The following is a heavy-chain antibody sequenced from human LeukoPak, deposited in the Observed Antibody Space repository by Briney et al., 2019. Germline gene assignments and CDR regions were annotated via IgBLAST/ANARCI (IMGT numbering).Heavy chain of an antibody. D-gene: IGHD4-17*01. CDR3: ATLRGDYGDPGGYYVDY. J-gene: IGHJ4*02. V-gene: IGHV4-59*01. CDR2: VSYSGST. CDR1: SGSMSGYF. Sequence: SETLSLTCTVSSGSMSGYFWSWLRQPPGKGLEWIGYVSYSGSTNDNPSLKSRVTISVDTSKNQFSLKLSSVTAADTAVYYCATLRGDYGDPGGYYVDYWGQGTLVTVSS.